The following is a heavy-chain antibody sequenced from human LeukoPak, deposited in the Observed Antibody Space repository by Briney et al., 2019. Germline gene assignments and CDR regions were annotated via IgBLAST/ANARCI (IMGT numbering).Heavy chain of an antibody. J-gene: IGHJ6*03. D-gene: IGHD2-2*01. V-gene: IGHV1-18*01. CDR1: GYTFTSYG. CDR2: ISAYNGNT. Sequence: ASVKVSCKASGYTFTSYGITWVRQAPGQGLEWMGCISAYNGNTNYAQRLQGRVTMTTDRSTSTAYMELRSLRSDDTAVYYCARGPIIDIAIVPAADEYYYMDVWGKGTTVTVSS. CDR3: ARGPIIDIAIVPAADEYYYMDV.